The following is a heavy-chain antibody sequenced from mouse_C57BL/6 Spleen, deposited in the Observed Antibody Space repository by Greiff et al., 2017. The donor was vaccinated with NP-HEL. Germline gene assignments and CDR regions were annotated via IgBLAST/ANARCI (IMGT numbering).Heavy chain of an antibody. CDR2: IYPGSGST. V-gene: IGHV1-55*01. J-gene: IGHJ4*01. D-gene: IGHD1-1*01. CDR3: ARGIYYGSSYNAMDY. CDR1: GYTFTSYW. Sequence: QVHVKQPGAELVKPGASVKMSCKASGYTFTSYWITWVKQRPGQGLEWIGDIYPGSGSTNYNEKFKSKATLTVDTSSSTAYMQLSSLTSEDSAVYYCARGIYYGSSYNAMDYWGQGTSVTVSS.